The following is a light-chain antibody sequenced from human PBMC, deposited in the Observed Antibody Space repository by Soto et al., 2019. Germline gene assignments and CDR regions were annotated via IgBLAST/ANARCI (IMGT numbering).Light chain of an antibody. J-gene: IGLJ1*01. V-gene: IGLV2-14*01. CDR1: SSDVGNYNY. CDR3: SSYTSSSTCA. Sequence: QSVLTQPASVSGSPGQSITISCTGTSSDVGNYNYVSWYQQHPGKAPKLIIYDVSNRPSGVSNRFSGSKSGNTASLTISGLQAEDEADYYCSSYTSSSTCAFGTGTKVTVL. CDR2: DVS.